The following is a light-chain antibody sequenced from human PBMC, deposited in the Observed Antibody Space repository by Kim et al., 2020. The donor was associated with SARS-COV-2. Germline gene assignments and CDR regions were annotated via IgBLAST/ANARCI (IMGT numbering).Light chain of an antibody. CDR2: DAS. Sequence: ETVLTQSPATLSLSPGERATLSCRASQSINIYLAWYQQKPGQAPRLLIYDASNRATGIPARFSGSGSGTDFTLTISSLEPEDFAVYYCQQRKNWTPLTFGGGSKVDIK. J-gene: IGKJ4*01. CDR3: QQRKNWTPLT. V-gene: IGKV3-11*01. CDR1: QSINIY.